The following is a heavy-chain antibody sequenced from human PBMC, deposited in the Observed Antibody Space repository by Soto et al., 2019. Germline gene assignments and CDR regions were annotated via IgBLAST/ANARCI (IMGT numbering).Heavy chain of an antibody. V-gene: IGHV4-61*01. CDR3: ARDTYSSGWQYYFDF. Sequence: SETLSLTCTVSGGYVSSGSYYWSWIRQPPGKGLEWIGYIYYSGSTNYNPSLKSRVTISVDTSKNQFSLKLSSVTAADTAVYYCARDTYSSGWQYYFDFWGQGTLVTVSS. CDR1: GGYVSSGSYY. J-gene: IGHJ4*02. D-gene: IGHD6-19*01. CDR2: IYYSGST.